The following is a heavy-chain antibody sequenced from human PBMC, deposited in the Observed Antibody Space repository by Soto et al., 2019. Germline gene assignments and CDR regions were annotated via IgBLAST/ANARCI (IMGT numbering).Heavy chain of an antibody. CDR2: IYYSGST. V-gene: IGHV4-61*01. CDR3: ARSWPPGMPGDYFDY. D-gene: IGHD1-26*01. Sequence: SETLSLTCTVSGGSVSSGSYYWSWIRQPPGKGLEWIGYIYYSGSTNYNPSLKSRVTISVDTSKNQFSLKLSSVTAADTAVYYCARSWPPGMPGDYFDYWGQGTLVTVSS. J-gene: IGHJ4*02. CDR1: GGSVSSGSYY.